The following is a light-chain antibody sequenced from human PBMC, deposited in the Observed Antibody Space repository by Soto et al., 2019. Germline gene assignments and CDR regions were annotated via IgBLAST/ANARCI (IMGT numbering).Light chain of an antibody. CDR1: QGISNY. CDR3: QKYNRAPLT. Sequence: DIQMTQSPSSLSASVGDRVTITCRASQGISNYLAWYQQKPGKVPKVLIYAASTLQAGVPSRFTALGSGTDFTLTSSSLQPEDVATYYCQKYNRAPLTFGGGTKVEIK. CDR2: AAS. J-gene: IGKJ4*01. V-gene: IGKV1-27*01.